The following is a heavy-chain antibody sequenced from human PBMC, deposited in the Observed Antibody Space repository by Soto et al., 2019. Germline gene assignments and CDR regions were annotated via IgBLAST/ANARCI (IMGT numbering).Heavy chain of an antibody. J-gene: IGHJ4*02. V-gene: IGHV3-30-3*01. Sequence: PLSLSWAAAGFNFRKYSMHLVRKSPGKGPEWVAITSDDGDIQYYADSVKGRFTISRDNSKNTLYLQMTTLRSEDAAVYFCARAVDAAMDPLDYWGQGTLVPFSS. CDR3: ARAVDAAMDPLDY. CDR1: GFNFRKYS. CDR2: TSDDGDIQ. D-gene: IGHD5-18*01.